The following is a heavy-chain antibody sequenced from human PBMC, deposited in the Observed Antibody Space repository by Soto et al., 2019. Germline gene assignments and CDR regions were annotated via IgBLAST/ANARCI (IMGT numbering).Heavy chain of an antibody. CDR3: ARSPGGYYID. Sequence: EVQLVESGGGLVQPGGSLRLSCADSGFSFSSYWMHWVRQGPGKGLVWVSRINTDGSSTNYADSVKGRFTISRDNGKNTVYLQMNSLRAEDTAVYYCARSPGGYYIDWGQGTMVTVSS. J-gene: IGHJ3*01. D-gene: IGHD3-9*01. CDR1: GFSFSSYW. CDR2: INTDGSST. V-gene: IGHV3-74*01.